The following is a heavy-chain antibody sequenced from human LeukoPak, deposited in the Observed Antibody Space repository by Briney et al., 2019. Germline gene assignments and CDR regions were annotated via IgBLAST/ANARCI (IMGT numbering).Heavy chain of an antibody. Sequence: PGGSLRLSCAASGFTFSSYGMHWARQAPGKGLVWVSRINSDGSSTSYADSVKGRFTISRDNAKNTLYLQMNSLRAEDTAVYYCARGGGPYCSAGSCHNFYYWGKGTLVTVSS. J-gene: IGHJ4*02. CDR2: INSDGSST. D-gene: IGHD2-15*01. CDR3: ARGGGPYCSAGSCHNFYY. CDR1: GFTFSSYG. V-gene: IGHV3-74*01.